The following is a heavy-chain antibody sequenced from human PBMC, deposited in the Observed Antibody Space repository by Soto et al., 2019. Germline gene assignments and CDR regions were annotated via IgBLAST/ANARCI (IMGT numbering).Heavy chain of an antibody. CDR1: GFTFDDYA. J-gene: IGHJ4*02. Sequence: EVQLVESGGGLVQPGRSLRLSCAASGFTFDDYAMHWVRQAPGKGLEWVSGISWNSGSIGYADSVKGRFTISRDNAKNSLYLQMNSLRAEDTALYYCAKDITSYYDFWSGHQPDYWGQGTLVTVSS. D-gene: IGHD3-3*01. CDR2: ISWNSGSI. CDR3: AKDITSYYDFWSGHQPDY. V-gene: IGHV3-9*01.